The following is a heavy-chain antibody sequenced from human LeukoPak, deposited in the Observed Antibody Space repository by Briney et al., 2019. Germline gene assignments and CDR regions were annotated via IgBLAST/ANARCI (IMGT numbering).Heavy chain of an antibody. CDR3: VRGYCSATSCYFSSSYSWFDP. D-gene: IGHD2-2*01. J-gene: IGHJ5*02. Sequence: GGSLRLSCAASGFTFSNYWMHWVRHTPGKGLVWVSRILSDGSSTNYADSVKGRFTVSRDNAQNTLYLQVNSLRAEDTAVYYCVRGYCSATSCYFSSSYSWFDPWGQGTLVTVSS. CDR2: ILSDGSST. V-gene: IGHV3-74*01. CDR1: GFTFSNYW.